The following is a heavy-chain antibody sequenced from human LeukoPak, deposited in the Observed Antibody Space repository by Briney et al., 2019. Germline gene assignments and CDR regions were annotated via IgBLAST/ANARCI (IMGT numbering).Heavy chain of an antibody. CDR2: ISSTSSYI. Sequence: GGSLRLSCAASGFTFSSYTMNWVRQAPGKGLEGVSSISSTSSYINYADSVKGRFTISRDNPKNSLYLQMNSLRAEDTAVYYCARGRVGTTYDAFDIWGQGTMVTVSS. V-gene: IGHV3-21*01. CDR1: GFTFSSYT. CDR3: ARGRVGTTYDAFDI. J-gene: IGHJ3*02. D-gene: IGHD1-26*01.